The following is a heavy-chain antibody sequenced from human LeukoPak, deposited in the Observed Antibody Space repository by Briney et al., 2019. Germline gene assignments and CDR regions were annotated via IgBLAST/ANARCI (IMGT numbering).Heavy chain of an antibody. J-gene: IGHJ2*01. V-gene: IGHV3-33*01. CDR3: ARAAYSSTWYSRYFDL. Sequence: GGALRLSPAAPRFTFSSSVMRSVPAALGGGREWGAYIWYDGSNKYYADSVKGRFTITRENAKNSLYLQMNSLRAGDKAVYYCARAAYSSTWYSRYFDLWGRGTLVTVSS. CDR2: IWYDGSNK. CDR1: RFTFSSSV. D-gene: IGHD6-13*01.